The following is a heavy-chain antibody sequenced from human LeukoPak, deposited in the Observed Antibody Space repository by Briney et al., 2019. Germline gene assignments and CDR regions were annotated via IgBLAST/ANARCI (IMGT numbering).Heavy chain of an antibody. CDR2: IYYSGTT. V-gene: IGHV4-59*01. J-gene: IGHJ3*02. CDR1: SGSISSYY. Sequence: SETLSLTSTVSSGSISSYYWSWIRQPPGKELEWICYIYYSGTTNYNPSLNSRVTISLDASNKQLSLTLNSVTAADTAVYYCASLELIGEKRGAFHTWGQGTMVTVSS. CDR3: ASLELIGEKRGAFHT. D-gene: IGHD1-26*01.